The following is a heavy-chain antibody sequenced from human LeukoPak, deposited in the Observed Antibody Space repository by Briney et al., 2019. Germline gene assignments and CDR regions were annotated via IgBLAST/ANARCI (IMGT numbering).Heavy chain of an antibody. J-gene: IGHJ3*02. V-gene: IGHV1-24*01. CDR2: FDPEDGET. Sequence: ASVKVSCKVSGYTLIELSMHWVRQAPGKGLEWMGGFDPEDGETIYAQKFQGRVTMTENTSTDTAYMELSSLRSEDTAVYYCATRDGVDAFDIWGQGTMVTVSS. CDR3: ATRDGVDAFDI. CDR1: GYTLIELS.